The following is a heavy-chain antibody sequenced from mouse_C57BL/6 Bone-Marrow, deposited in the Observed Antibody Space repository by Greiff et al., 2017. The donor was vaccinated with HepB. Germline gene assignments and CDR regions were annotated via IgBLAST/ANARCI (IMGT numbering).Heavy chain of an antibody. CDR2: IYPRSGNT. CDR3: ARAGSTMITHYYAMDY. CDR1: GYTFTSYG. D-gene: IGHD2-4*01. J-gene: IGHJ4*01. V-gene: IGHV1-81*01. Sequence: QVQLQQSGAELARPGASVKLSCKASGYTFTSYGISWVKQRTGQGLEWIGEIYPRSGNTYYNEKFKGKATLTADKSSSTAYMELRSLTSEDSAVYFCARAGSTMITHYYAMDYGGQGTSVTVSS.